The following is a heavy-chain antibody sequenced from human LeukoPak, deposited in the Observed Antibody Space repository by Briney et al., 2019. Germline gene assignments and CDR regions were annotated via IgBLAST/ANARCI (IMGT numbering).Heavy chain of an antibody. J-gene: IGHJ5*02. V-gene: IGHV2-5*02. D-gene: IGHD3-3*01. CDR1: GFSLSTSGVG. CDR3: AHRQGLYNFWSGYNQPNWFDP. CDR2: IYWDDDK. Sequence: ESGPTLVKPTQTLTLTCTFSGFSLSTSGVGVASIRQPPGKPLEWLALIYWDDDKRYSPSLQTRLTITKDTSKNQVVLTMTNMDPVDTATYYCAHRQGLYNFWSGYNQPNWFDPWGQGTLVTVSS.